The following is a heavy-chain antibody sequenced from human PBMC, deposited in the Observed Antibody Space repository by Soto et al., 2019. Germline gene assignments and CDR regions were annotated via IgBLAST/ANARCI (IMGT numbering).Heavy chain of an antibody. V-gene: IGHV4-59*01. Sequence: SETLSLTCSVSGGSISDYYWSWIRQSPEKGLEYIAYSSYGGITNLNGALNGRVTMSIDTSKNQFSLKATSLTAADTAVYYCARQRPTDGRWEFANYYGMDVWGQGTPVTVSS. J-gene: IGHJ6*02. D-gene: IGHD1-26*01. CDR2: SSYGGIT. CDR1: GGSISDYY. CDR3: ARQRPTDGRWEFANYYGMDV.